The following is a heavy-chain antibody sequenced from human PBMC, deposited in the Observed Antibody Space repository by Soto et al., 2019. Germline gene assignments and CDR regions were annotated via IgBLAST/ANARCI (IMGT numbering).Heavy chain of an antibody. J-gene: IGHJ6*02. D-gene: IGHD2-2*01. CDR2: LDWDDDK. V-gene: IGHV2-70*01. Sequence: SGPTLVNPTQNLTLTCTFSGFSLSTSGMCVSWIRQPPGKALEWLALLDWDDDKYYSTSLKTRLTISKDTSKNQVVLTMTNMDPVDTATYYCARIRRYRTYCSSTSCLGYYYYYGMDVWGQGTTVTVSS. CDR1: GFSLSTSGMC. CDR3: ARIRRYRTYCSSTSCLGYYYYYGMDV.